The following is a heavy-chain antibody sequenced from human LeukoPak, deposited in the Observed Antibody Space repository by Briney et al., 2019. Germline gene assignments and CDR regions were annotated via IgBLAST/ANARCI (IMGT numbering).Heavy chain of an antibody. J-gene: IGHJ4*02. CDR2: IYYSGST. Sequence: SETLSLTCTVSGGSISSSSYYWGWIRQPPGKGLEWIGSIYYSGSTYYNPSLKSRVTISVDTSKNQFSLKLSSVTAADTAVYYCTAGRSDYFDFWGQGTLVTASS. D-gene: IGHD6-25*01. CDR3: TAGRSDYFDF. CDR1: GGSISSSSYY. V-gene: IGHV4-39*01.